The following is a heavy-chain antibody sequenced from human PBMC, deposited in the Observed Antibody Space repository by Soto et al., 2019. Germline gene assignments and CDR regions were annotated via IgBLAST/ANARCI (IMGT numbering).Heavy chain of an antibody. CDR3: ARHVTYRATYYLPGSSSDY. Sequence: SEPMSLTCTVSGGSISSSGHYWGWIRQPPGKELEWIGSIYYSGSTYYNPSLKSRVTISVDTSKNQFSLKLSSVTAADTAVYYCARHVTYRATYYLPGSSSDYWGQGTLVTVSS. CDR2: IYYSGST. J-gene: IGHJ4*02. CDR1: GGSISSSGHY. V-gene: IGHV4-39*01. D-gene: IGHD3-16*01.